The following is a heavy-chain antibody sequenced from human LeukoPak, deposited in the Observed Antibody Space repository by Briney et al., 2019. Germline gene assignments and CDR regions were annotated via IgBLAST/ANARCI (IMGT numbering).Heavy chain of an antibody. CDR2: LISDGSSA. CDR3: VRDSRYCPDV. J-gene: IGHJ6*02. CDR1: GFTFSSYW. D-gene: IGHD2-8*02. V-gene: IGHV3-74*01. Sequence: GGSLRLSCAASGFTFSSYWMHWVRQAPGKGLVWVSRLISDGSSASYADSVKGRFTISRDNTKNTLYLQMSSLRAKDTAVYYCVRDSRYCPDVWGQGTTVTVSS.